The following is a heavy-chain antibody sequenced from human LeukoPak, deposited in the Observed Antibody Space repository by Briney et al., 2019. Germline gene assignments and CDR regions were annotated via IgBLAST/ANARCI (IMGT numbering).Heavy chain of an antibody. J-gene: IGHJ3*02. CDR1: GFTLSNYA. CDR2: ITGSGLRT. Sequence: PGGSLRLSCAASGFTLSNYAMHWVRQAPGKGLEWVSGITGSGLRTYYGDSVKGRFTIYRDNAKNSLYLQMNSLRAEDTAVYYCARIMTTVTTVDAFDIWGQGTMVTVSS. V-gene: IGHV3-23*01. CDR3: ARIMTTVTTVDAFDI. D-gene: IGHD4-17*01.